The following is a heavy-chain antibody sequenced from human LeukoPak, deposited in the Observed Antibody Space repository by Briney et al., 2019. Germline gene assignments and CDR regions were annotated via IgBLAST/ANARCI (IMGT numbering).Heavy chain of an antibody. CDR3: AKDILMSRGGGPYYGSGSYFAGMDV. Sequence: GGSLRLSCAASGFTFDDYAMHWVRQAPGKGLEWVSGISWNSGSIGYADSVKGRFTISRDNAKNSLYLQMNSLRAEDTALYYCAKDILMSRGGGPYYGSGSYFAGMDVWGQGTTVTVSS. J-gene: IGHJ6*02. CDR2: ISWNSGSI. D-gene: IGHD3-10*01. CDR1: GFTFDDYA. V-gene: IGHV3-9*01.